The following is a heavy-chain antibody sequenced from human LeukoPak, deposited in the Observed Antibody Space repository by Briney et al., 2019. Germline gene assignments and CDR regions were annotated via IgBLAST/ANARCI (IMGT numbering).Heavy chain of an antibody. CDR1: GFTFSDCY. CDR3: ATGIAVAGSEEIYFDY. Sequence: GGSLRPSCAASGFTFSDCYMSWIRQAPGKGLEWVSYISSSSSYTNYADSVKGRFTISRDNAKNSLYLQMNSLRAEDTAVYYCATGIAVAGSEEIYFDYWGQGTLVTVSS. CDR2: ISSSSSYT. V-gene: IGHV3-11*03. J-gene: IGHJ4*02. D-gene: IGHD6-19*01.